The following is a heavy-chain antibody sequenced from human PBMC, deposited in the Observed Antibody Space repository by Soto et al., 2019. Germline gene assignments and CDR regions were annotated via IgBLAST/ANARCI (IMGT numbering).Heavy chain of an antibody. CDR3: ARGPYDSSGYYYGAFDI. Sequence: PGESLKISCKGSGYTFTSYWIGWVRQMPGKGLEWMGIIYPGDSDTRYSPSFQGQVTISADKSISTAYLQWSSLKASDTAMYYCARGPYDSSGYYYGAFDIWGQGTMVTVSS. D-gene: IGHD3-22*01. CDR1: GYTFTSYW. V-gene: IGHV5-51*01. CDR2: IYPGDSDT. J-gene: IGHJ3*02.